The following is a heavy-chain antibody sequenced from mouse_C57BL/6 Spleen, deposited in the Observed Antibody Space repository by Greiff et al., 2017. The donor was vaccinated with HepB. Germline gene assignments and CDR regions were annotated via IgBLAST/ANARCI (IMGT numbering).Heavy chain of an antibody. V-gene: IGHV1-82*01. CDR2: IYPGDGDT. CDR1: GYAFSSSW. Sequence: VKPGASVKISCKASGYAFSSSWMNWVKQRPGKGLEWIGRIYPGDGDTNYNGKFKGKATLTADKSSSTAYMQLSSLTSEDSAVYFCARSGDGYSFYAMDYWGQGTSVTVSS. D-gene: IGHD2-3*01. CDR3: ARSGDGYSFYAMDY. J-gene: IGHJ4*01.